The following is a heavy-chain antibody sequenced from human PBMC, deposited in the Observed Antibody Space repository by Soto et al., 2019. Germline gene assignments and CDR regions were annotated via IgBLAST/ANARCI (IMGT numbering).Heavy chain of an antibody. Sequence: QVQLQQWGAGLLKPSETLSLTCAVYGGSFSGYTWIWFGQPPGKGLEWIGEINHSGTTNNNPSLKSRVIISVDTSKKQFSLRLTSVTAADTAVYYCARGSDYTSSFDYWGQGTLVTVSS. CDR3: ARGSDYTSSFDY. D-gene: IGHD3-16*01. CDR2: INHSGTT. J-gene: IGHJ4*02. CDR1: GGSFSGYT. V-gene: IGHV4-34*01.